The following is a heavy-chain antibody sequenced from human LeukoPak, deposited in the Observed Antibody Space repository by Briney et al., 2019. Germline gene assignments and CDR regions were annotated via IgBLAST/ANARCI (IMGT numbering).Heavy chain of an antibody. J-gene: IGHJ6*02. Sequence: PGRSLRLSCAASGFTFSRYGMHWVRQAPGKGLEGVAVISHDGGNEYYADSVKGRFTISRDNSKNTLYLQMDSLRAEDTAVYYCAKDSSTSNPYYGLDVWGQGTTVTVSS. CDR1: GFTFSRYG. CDR3: AKDSSTSNPYYGLDV. D-gene: IGHD4-11*01. CDR2: ISHDGGNE. V-gene: IGHV3-30-3*01.